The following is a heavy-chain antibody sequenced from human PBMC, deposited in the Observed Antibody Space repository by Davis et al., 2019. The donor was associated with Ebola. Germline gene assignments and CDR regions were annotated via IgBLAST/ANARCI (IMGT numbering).Heavy chain of an antibody. D-gene: IGHD3-22*01. CDR2: NYYSGST. V-gene: IGHV4-39*01. CDR1: GGSISSSSYY. Sequence: SETLSLSCTVSGGSISSSSYYWGWIRQPPGKGLEWIGSNYYSGSTYYNPSLKSRVTISVDTSKNQFSLKLSSVTAADTAVYYCASPYYYDSSGSSYGMDVWGQGTTVTVSS. CDR3: ASPYYYDSSGSSYGMDV. J-gene: IGHJ6*02.